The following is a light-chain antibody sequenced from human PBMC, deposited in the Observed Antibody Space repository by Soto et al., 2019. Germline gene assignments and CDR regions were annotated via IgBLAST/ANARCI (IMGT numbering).Light chain of an antibody. CDR3: QQYNSYSGT. CDR2: ATS. Sequence: DIQMTQSTSTLSASVGDRVTITCRASQSISSWLAWYQQKPGKAPKLLIYATSTLQSGVPSRFSGSGSGTEFTLTISSLQPDDFATYYCQQYNSYSGTFGQGTKVAIK. V-gene: IGKV1-5*01. CDR1: QSISSW. J-gene: IGKJ1*01.